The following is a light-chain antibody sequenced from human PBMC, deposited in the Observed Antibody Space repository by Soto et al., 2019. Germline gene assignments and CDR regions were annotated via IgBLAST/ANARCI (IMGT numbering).Light chain of an antibody. V-gene: IGLV2-14*01. J-gene: IGLJ1*01. CDR1: SSDVGSYTY. CDR3: SSYTSSSTLYV. CDR2: EVN. Sequence: QSVLTQPASVSGSPRQSITISCTGASSDVGSYTYVSWYQQHPGKAPKLMIYEVNNRPSGVSNRFSGSKSGNTASLTISGLQAEDEADYYCSSYTSSSTLYVFGTGINVTVL.